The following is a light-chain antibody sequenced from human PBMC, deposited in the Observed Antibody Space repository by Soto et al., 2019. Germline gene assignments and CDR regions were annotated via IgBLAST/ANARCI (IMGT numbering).Light chain of an antibody. J-gene: IGLJ2*01. Sequence: QSVLTQPPSASGTPGQRVTISCSGSSSNIGSNTVNWYQQITGTAPKLLIYNDNQRPSGVPDRFSGSKSGTSGSLAISGLQSEDEGDYYCAAWDDSLNGHVVFGGGTKLPVL. CDR3: AAWDDSLNGHVV. CDR1: SSNIGSNT. V-gene: IGLV1-44*01. CDR2: NDN.